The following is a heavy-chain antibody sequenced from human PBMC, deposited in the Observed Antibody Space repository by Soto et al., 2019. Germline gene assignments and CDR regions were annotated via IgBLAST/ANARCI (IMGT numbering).Heavy chain of an antibody. D-gene: IGHD2-2*03. CDR1: GGSISHSY. CDR2: IYYTGNT. V-gene: IGHV4-59*01. CDR3: AAGLDHNKVGY. Sequence: QVRLQESGPGLVKPSETLSLTCTVSGGSISHSYWNWVRQPPGKRPEWIGCIYYTGNTHYNPSLKSRVTISRDTSKNQFSLELTSVTAADTAMYFCAAGLDHNKVGYWGQGTLVTVSS. J-gene: IGHJ4*02.